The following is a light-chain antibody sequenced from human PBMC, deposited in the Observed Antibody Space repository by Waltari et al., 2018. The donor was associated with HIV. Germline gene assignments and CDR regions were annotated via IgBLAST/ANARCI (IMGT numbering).Light chain of an antibody. CDR1: HIGSKS. CDR3: QVWDTAATEHVT. V-gene: IGLV3-21*02. J-gene: IGLJ2*01. CDR2: DDS. Sequence: SYLLAQPPSVSVALGQTAILTCGGHHIGSKSVHWSLQKPGQAPLLLVCDDSDRPSGVPVRFSGSNSGNTATLTISGVEAGDEADYFCQVWDTAATEHVTFGGGTKLSVL.